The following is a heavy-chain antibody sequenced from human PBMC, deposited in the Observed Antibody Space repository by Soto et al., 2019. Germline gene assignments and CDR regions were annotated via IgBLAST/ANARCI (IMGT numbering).Heavy chain of an antibody. CDR2: ISSSSSTI. V-gene: IGHV3-48*02. CDR3: ALDDGERGGDAFAI. Sequence: PGGSLRVSWVAYEFTISSYIMIWFPPAQGKGMKCVSYISSSSSTIYYADSVKDRFTISRDNTKNSLYLQMNSLSDVNIDVYYCALDDGERGGDAFAIWRHETM. J-gene: IGHJ3*02. D-gene: IGHD3-16*01. CDR1: EFTISSYI.